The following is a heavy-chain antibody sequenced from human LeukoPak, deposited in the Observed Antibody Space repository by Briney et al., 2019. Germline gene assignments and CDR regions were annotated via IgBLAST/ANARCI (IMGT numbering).Heavy chain of an antibody. V-gene: IGHV4-59*01. D-gene: IGHD3-3*01. J-gene: IGHJ5*02. CDR3: ARDEGSNYDFWSGAWFDP. Sequence: SETLSLTCTVSGGSISSYYWSWIRQPPGKGLEWIGYNYYSGSTDYNPSLKSRVTVSVDTSKTQFSLKLSSVTAADTAVYYCARDEGSNYDFWSGAWFDPWGQGTLVTVSS. CDR2: NYYSGST. CDR1: GGSISSYY.